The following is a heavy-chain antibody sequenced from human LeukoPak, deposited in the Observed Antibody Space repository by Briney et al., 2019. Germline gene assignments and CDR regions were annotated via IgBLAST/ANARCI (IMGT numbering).Heavy chain of an antibody. CDR2: INHSGST. V-gene: IGHV4-34*01. CDR1: GGSFSGYY. J-gene: IGHJ4*02. CDR3: ASSPYDSSGYPFDY. Sequence: PSETLSLTCAVYGGSFSGYYWSWIRQPPGQGLEWIGEINHSGSTNYNPSLKSRVTISVDTSKNQFSLKLSSVTAADTAVYYCASSPYDSSGYPFDYWGQGTLVTVSS. D-gene: IGHD3-22*01.